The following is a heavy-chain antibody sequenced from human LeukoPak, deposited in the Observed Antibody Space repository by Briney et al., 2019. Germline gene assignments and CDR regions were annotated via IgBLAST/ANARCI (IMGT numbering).Heavy chain of an antibody. CDR2: INHSGSA. Sequence: SETLSLTCAVYGGSFSGYYWSWIRQPPGKGLEWIGEINHSGSANYNPSLKSRVTISVDTSKNQFSLKLSSVTAADTAVYYCARGHGSSGWFGYWGQGTLVTVSS. CDR1: GGSFSGYY. CDR3: ARGHGSSGWFGY. V-gene: IGHV4-34*01. D-gene: IGHD6-19*01. J-gene: IGHJ4*02.